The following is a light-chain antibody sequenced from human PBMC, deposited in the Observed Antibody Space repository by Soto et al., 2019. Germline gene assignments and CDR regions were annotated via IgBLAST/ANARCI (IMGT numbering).Light chain of an antibody. V-gene: IGLV1-44*01. CDR1: TSNIVSNT. CDR2: SND. CDR3: AVWDDSLNAWV. J-gene: IGLJ3*02. Sequence: QSVLTQPPSASGTPGQSVTISCSGSTSNIVSNTVNWYQQLPGTAPKLLVYSNDQRPSGVPDRFSASKSGTSAFLAISGLQSEDEADYDCAVWDDSLNAWVFGGGTKLTVL.